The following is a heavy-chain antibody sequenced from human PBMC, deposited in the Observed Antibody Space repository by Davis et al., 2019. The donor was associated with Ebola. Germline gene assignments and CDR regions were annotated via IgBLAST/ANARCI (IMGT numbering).Heavy chain of an antibody. Sequence: SETLSLTCTVSGGSISSSSDYWGWIRQPPGKGLEWIGSMHYSGSTYNNPSLKSRVTISVDTSKNHFSLKLTSVTAADTAVYHCARGLPTGYSGSWYWGYHGVDVWGQGTTATVSS. CDR1: GGSISSSSDY. J-gene: IGHJ6*02. V-gene: IGHV4-39*07. CDR3: ARGLPTGYSGSWYWGYHGVDV. D-gene: IGHD6-13*01. CDR2: MHYSGST.